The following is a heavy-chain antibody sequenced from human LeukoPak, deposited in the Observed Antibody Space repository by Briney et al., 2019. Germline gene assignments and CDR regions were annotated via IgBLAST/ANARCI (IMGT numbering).Heavy chain of an antibody. J-gene: IGHJ4*02. CDR3: ARDLTGTVVDGPIDY. V-gene: IGHV3-21*01. CDR2: ISSTNYYT. D-gene: IGHD4-23*01. Sequence: PGGSLRLSCAASGFTFSSYSMNWVRQAPGKGLEWVSYISSTNYYTYYADSVKGRFTISRDNAKNSLYLQMNSLRAEDAAVYYCARDLTGTVVDGPIDYWGQGTLVTVSS. CDR1: GFTFSSYS.